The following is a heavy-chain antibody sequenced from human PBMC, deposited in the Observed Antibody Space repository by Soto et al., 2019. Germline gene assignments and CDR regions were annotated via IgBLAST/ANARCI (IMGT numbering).Heavy chain of an antibody. CDR1: GGTFSSYA. J-gene: IGHJ4*02. CDR3: ARDGYNPRTFDY. V-gene: IGHV1-69*13. D-gene: IGHD5-12*01. CDR2: IIPIFGTA. Sequence: GASVKVSCKASGGTFSSYAISWVRQAPGQGLEWMGGIIPIFGTANYAQKFQGRVTITADESTSTAYMELSSLRSEDTAVYYCARDGYNPRTFDYWGQGTLVTSPQ.